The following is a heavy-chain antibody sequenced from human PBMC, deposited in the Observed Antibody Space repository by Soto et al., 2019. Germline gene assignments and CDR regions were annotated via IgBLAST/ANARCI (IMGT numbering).Heavy chain of an antibody. D-gene: IGHD1-7*01. CDR1: GFTFSSYG. CDR3: AKDRNDVWNSYFDY. V-gene: IGHV3-30*18. J-gene: IGHJ4*02. CDR2: ISYDGSNK. Sequence: GSLRLSCAASGFTFSSYGMHWVRQAPGKGLEWVAVISYDGSNKYYADSVKGRFTISRDNSKNTLYLQMNSLRAEDTAVYYCAKDRNDVWNSYFDYWGQGTLVTVSS.